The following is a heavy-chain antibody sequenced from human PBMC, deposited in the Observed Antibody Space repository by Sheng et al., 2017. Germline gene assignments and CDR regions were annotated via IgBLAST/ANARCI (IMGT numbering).Heavy chain of an antibody. CDR1: GFTFSSYG. J-gene: IGHJ4*01. CDR2: ISYDGSNK. D-gene: IGHD4-17*01. V-gene: IGHV3-30*03. CDR3: ATKTTVTTGGWDTYFDY. Sequence: QVQLVESGGGVVQPGRSLRLSCAASGFTFSSYGMHWVRQAPGKGLEWVAVISYDGSNKYYADSVKGRFTISRDNSKNTLYLQMNSLRAEDTAVYYCATKTTVTTGGWDTYFDYWG.